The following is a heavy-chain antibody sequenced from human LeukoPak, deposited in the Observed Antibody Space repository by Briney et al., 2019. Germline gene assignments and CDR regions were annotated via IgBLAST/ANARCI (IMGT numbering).Heavy chain of an antibody. CDR2: ISAYNGNT. J-gene: IGHJ6*02. V-gene: IGHV1-18*01. D-gene: IGHD5-18*01. Sequence: GASVKVSCKASGYTFTSYGISWVRQAPGQGLEWMGWISAYNGNTNYAQKLQGRVTMTTDTSTSTVYMELRSLRSDDTAVYYCARDIATGYSYGDYYYYYGMDVWGQGTTVTVSS. CDR1: GYTFTSYG. CDR3: ARDIATGYSYGDYYYYYGMDV.